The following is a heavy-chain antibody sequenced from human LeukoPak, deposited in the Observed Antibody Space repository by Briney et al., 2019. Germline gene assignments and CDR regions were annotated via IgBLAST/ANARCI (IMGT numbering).Heavy chain of an antibody. J-gene: IGHJ5*02. CDR3: AREFSILTGYYPVGNWFDP. CDR1: GYSISSGAY. CDR2: IYHDGST. Sequence: SETLSLACAVSGYSISSGAYWGWIRQPPGKGLQWIGCIYHDGSTYYNPSLQSRVTISVDTSKNQFSLKLTSVTATDTAVYYCAREFSILTGYYPVGNWFDPWGQGTLVTVSS. D-gene: IGHD3-9*01. V-gene: IGHV4-38-2*02.